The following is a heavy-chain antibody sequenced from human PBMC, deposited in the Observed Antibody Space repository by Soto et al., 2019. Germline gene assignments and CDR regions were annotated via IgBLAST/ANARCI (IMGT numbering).Heavy chain of an antibody. CDR3: ASPRRGPLVAVAGELPHY. Sequence: GGSLRLSCAASGFTFSSYAMHWVRQAPGKGLEWVAVISYDGSNKYYADSVKGRFTISRDNSKNTLYLQMNSLRAEDTAVYYCASPRRGPLVAVAGELPHYWGQGTLVTVSS. CDR1: GFTFSSYA. V-gene: IGHV3-30-3*01. CDR2: ISYDGSNK. D-gene: IGHD6-19*01. J-gene: IGHJ4*02.